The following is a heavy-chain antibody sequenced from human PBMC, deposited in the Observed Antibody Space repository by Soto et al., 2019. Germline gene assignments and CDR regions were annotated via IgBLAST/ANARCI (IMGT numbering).Heavy chain of an antibody. J-gene: IGHJ5*02. CDR2: INPYNANT. CDR3: ARNWTSPSCVSSSCPRGGSFDP. CDR1: GYTLTDHG. Sequence: ASVKVSCKASGYTLTDHGISWVRQAPGQGLEWMGWINPYNANTRYGEKVQGRVTMTTDTSSTVYMELTGLTSDDTAVYYCARNWTSPSCVSSSCPRGGSFDPSGQGTLVIVSA. V-gene: IGHV1-18*04. D-gene: IGHD2-15*01.